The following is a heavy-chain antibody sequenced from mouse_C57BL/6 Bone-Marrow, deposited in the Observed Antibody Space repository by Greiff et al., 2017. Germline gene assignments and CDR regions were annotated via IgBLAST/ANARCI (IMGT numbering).Heavy chain of an antibody. D-gene: IGHD1-1*01. CDR3: TREDYYGSSSWFAY. Sequence: QVQLKESGAELVRPGASVTLSCTASGYTFTDYEMNWVKQTPVHGLEWIGAIDPETGGTAYNQKFKGKAILTADKSSSTAYMELRSLTSEDSAVYYCTREDYYGSSSWFAYWGQGTLVTVSA. CDR1: GYTFTDYE. V-gene: IGHV1-15*01. CDR2: IDPETGGT. J-gene: IGHJ3*01.